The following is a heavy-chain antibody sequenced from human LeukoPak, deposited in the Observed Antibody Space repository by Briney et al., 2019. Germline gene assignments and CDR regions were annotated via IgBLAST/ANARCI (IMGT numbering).Heavy chain of an antibody. V-gene: IGHV3-33*01. CDR1: GFTFSSYG. CDR2: IWYDGSNK. D-gene: IGHD1-14*01. CDR3: AREGKPGTFDY. J-gene: IGHJ4*02. Sequence: GGSLRLSCAASGFTFSSYGMPWVRQAPGKGLEWVAVIWYDGSNKYYADSVKGRFTISRDNSKNTLYLQMNSLRAEDTAVYYCAREGKPGTFDYWGQGTLVTVSS.